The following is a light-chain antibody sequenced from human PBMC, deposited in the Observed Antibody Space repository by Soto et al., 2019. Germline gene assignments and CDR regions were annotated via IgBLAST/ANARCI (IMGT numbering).Light chain of an antibody. CDR2: DAS. CDR3: QQSDSLPIP. J-gene: IGKJ5*01. Sequence: DIQMTQSPSSLSASVGDRVTITCRASQDISNYLNWYQQRPGKAPKLLIYDASNLERGVPSRFCGTRSGTNFTFAITSLQPEDVATYYCQQSDSLPIPFGQGTRLEI. CDR1: QDISNY. V-gene: IGKV1-33*01.